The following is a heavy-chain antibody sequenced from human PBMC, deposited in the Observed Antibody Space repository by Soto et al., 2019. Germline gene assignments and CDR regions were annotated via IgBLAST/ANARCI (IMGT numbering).Heavy chain of an antibody. Sequence: QITLKESGPTLVKPTQTLTLTCTFSGFSLRTGGAGVGWLRQPPGKAPEWLALIYWDDDKRYSPSLRSRLAITKDPPKTKAVLTMTNRNPGNTAKYYCAGRLYGDTATNYFDYGAQGPLFPVSS. CDR3: AGRLYGDTATNYFDY. CDR2: IYWDDDK. J-gene: IGHJ4*02. D-gene: IGHD4-17*01. V-gene: IGHV2-5*02. CDR1: GFSLRTGGAG.